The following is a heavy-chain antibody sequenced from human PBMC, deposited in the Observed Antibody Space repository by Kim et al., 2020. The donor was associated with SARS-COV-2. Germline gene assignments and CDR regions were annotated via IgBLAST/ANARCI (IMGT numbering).Heavy chain of an antibody. J-gene: IGHJ4*02. V-gene: IGHV3-9*01. D-gene: IGHD6-6*01. CDR3: AKHHAPSIAARSPPDY. Sequence: SVKSRFTISRDNAKNSLYLQMNSLRAEDTALYYCAKHHAPSIAARSPPDYWGQGTLVTVSS.